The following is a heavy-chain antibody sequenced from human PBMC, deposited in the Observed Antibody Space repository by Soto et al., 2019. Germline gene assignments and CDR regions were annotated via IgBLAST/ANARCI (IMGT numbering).Heavy chain of an antibody. CDR3: ASHPTITTNFYY. CDR1: GVSISSSH. D-gene: IGHD3-3*01. J-gene: IGHJ4*02. CDR2: FYYTGST. Sequence: SETLSLTCTVSGVSISSSHWSWIRQSPAKGLEWIGYFYYTGSTNSNPSLKSRVTMSIDTSKNQFFLRLSSVTAADTAVYFCASHPTITTNFYYWGQGALVTVSS. V-gene: IGHV4-59*08.